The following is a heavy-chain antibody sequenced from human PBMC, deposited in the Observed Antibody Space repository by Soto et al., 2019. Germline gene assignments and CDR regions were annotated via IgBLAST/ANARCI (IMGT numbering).Heavy chain of an antibody. Sequence: SVKVSCKASGGTFSSYSISWVRQAPGQGLEWMGGIIPIFGTANYAQKFQGRVTITADESTSTAYMELSSLRSEDTAVYYCARANERGAGYYYYGMDVWGQGTTVTVSS. CDR1: GGTFSSYS. CDR2: IIPIFGTA. J-gene: IGHJ6*02. CDR3: ARANERGAGYYYYGMDV. V-gene: IGHV1-69*13. D-gene: IGHD1-1*01.